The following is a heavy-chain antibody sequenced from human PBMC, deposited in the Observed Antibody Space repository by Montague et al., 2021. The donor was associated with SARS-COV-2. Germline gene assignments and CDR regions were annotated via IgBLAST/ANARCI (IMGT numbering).Heavy chain of an antibody. Sequence: SETLSLTCTVSGGSITNNIDYWAWIRQPSGKGLEWIGSIYYTGNTYYNPSLKSRVTISVVTSKNHFTLKPSSVTAAETAVYYCARLKRYFDSSGSPSAFDFWGQGTKVTVSS. V-gene: IGHV4-39*02. J-gene: IGHJ3*01. CDR2: IYYTGNT. D-gene: IGHD3-22*01. CDR3: ARLKRYFDSSGSPSAFDF. CDR1: GGSITNNIDY.